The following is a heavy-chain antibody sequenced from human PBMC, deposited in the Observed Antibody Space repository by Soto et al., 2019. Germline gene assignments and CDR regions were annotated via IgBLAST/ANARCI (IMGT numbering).Heavy chain of an antibody. CDR2: IHYSGST. V-gene: IGHV4-61*01. CDR3: TRGGDPYKTGH. Sequence: PSETLSLTCTVSGGSISSSSYYWNWVRQSPGKGLEWIGFIHYSGSTNYNPSLKGRVTMSVDTSKNQFSLKLTSVNTADTAIYYCTRGGDPYKTGHWGQGTLVTVSS. CDR1: GGSISSSSYY. J-gene: IGHJ4*02. D-gene: IGHD2-21*01.